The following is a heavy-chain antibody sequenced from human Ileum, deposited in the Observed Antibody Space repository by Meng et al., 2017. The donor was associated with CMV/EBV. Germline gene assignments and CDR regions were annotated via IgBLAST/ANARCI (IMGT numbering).Heavy chain of an antibody. CDR3: ASHGP. V-gene: IGHV3-30-3*01. CDR1: GFTFSGCA. Sequence: KSLELSCVVSGFTFSGCAMRWVRQTPGKELEWVAVITYDESNKCYAGSVTGRFIISRDNSKNMLFLQMNSLRTEDTAVYYCASHGPWGQGTLVTVSS. J-gene: IGHJ5*02. CDR2: ITYDESNK.